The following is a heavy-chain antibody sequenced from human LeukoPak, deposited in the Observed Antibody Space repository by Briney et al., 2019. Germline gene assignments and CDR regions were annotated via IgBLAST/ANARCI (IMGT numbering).Heavy chain of an antibody. CDR1: GFTVTNND. D-gene: IGHD2-15*01. V-gene: IGHV3-66*01. J-gene: IGHJ4*02. CDR3: ARDLISGPATHDS. CDR2: INSGGST. Sequence: GGSLRLSCAASGFTVTNNDMNWVRQAPGKGLEWISVINSGGSTYFADSAKGRFTVSRDNSKNTLSLQMNSLRVEDTAVYYCARDLISGPATHDSWGQGALVTVSS.